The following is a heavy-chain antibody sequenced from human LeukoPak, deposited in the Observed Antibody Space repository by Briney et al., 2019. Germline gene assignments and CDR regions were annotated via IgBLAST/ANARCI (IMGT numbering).Heavy chain of an antibody. CDR1: GFTFSSYA. CDR2: ISGSGGST. V-gene: IGHV3-23*01. Sequence: PGRSLRLSCASSGFTFSSYAMSWVRQAPGKGLEWVSAISGSGGSTYYADSVKGRFTISRDNSKNTLYLQMNSLRAEDTAVYYCAKGRRWYFDYWGQGTLVTVSS. CDR3: AKGRRWYFDY. D-gene: IGHD2-15*01. J-gene: IGHJ4*02.